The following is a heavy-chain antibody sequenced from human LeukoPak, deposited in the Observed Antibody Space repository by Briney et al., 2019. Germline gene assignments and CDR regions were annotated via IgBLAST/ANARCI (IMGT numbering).Heavy chain of an antibody. J-gene: IGHJ3*02. D-gene: IGHD3-10*01. CDR2: ISGSGGNT. V-gene: IGHV3-23*01. Sequence: GGSLRLSCAASGFTFSSDAMSWVRQAPGKGLEWVSDISGSGGNTYYADSVKGRFTISRDNSKNTLYLQMNSLRAEDTAVYYCAKDYYGSGSYHLSAFDIWGQGTMVTVSS. CDR3: AKDYYGSGSYHLSAFDI. CDR1: GFTFSSDA.